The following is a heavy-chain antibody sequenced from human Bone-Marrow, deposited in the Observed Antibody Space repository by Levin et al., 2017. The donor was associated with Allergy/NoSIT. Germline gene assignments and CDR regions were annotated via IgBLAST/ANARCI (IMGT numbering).Heavy chain of an antibody. CDR1: GFTFSDHY. CDR2: SRDKTKSYST. CDR3: TRHWRSDY. D-gene: IGHD3-3*01. J-gene: IGHJ4*02. Sequence: PGGSLRLSCTTSGFTFSDHYMDWVRQAPGKGLEWVARSRDKTKSYSTDYAMSIKDRFTISRDDSNKSLYLQMNSLKTEDTAVYYCTRHWRSDYWGPGTLVIVSS. V-gene: IGHV3-72*01.